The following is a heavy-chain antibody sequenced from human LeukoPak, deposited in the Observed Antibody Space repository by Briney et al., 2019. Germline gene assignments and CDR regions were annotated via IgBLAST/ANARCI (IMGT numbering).Heavy chain of an antibody. CDR2: IWYDGSNK. J-gene: IGHJ6*02. D-gene: IGHD3-10*01. CDR3: ARDTMVRDTHIDYYYYGMDV. CDR1: GFTFSSYG. Sequence: GGSLRLSCAASGFTFSSYGMHWVRQAPGKGLEWVAVIWYDGSNKYYADSVKGRFTISRDNSKNTLYLQMNSLRAEDTAVYYCARDTMVRDTHIDYYYYGMDVWGQGTTVTVSS. V-gene: IGHV3-33*01.